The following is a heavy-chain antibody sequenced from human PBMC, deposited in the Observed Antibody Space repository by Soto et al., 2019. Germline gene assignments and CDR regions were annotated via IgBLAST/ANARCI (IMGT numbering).Heavy chain of an antibody. CDR3: AREGGTSLRYFAY. Sequence: QVQLVESGGGVVQPGRSLRLSCAASGFTFSSYGMHWVRQAPGKGLEWVAVISYDGSNKYYADSVKGRFTISRDNSKNTLYLQMNSLRAEDTAVYYCAREGGTSLRYFAYWGQGALVTVSS. CDR2: ISYDGSNK. J-gene: IGHJ4*02. V-gene: IGHV3-30*03. CDR1: GFTFSSYG. D-gene: IGHD1-26*01.